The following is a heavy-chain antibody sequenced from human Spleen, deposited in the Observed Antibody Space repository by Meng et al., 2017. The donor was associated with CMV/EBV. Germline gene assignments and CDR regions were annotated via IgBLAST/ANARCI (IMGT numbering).Heavy chain of an antibody. CDR2: ISGSGGST. D-gene: IGHD6-19*01. CDR1: GFTFSSYA. Sequence: GGSLRLSCAASGFTFSSYAMSWVRQAPGKGLEWVSAISGSGGSTYYADSVKGRFTISRDNSKSTLYLQMNSLRAEDTAVYYCAKGSVADVYGMDVWGQGTTVTVSS. CDR3: AKGSVADVYGMDV. V-gene: IGHV3-23*01. J-gene: IGHJ6*02.